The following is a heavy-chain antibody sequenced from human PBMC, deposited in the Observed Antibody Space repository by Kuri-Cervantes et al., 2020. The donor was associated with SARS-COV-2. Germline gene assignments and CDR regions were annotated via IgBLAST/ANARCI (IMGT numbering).Heavy chain of an antibody. CDR1: GYTFTSYG. V-gene: IGHV1-18*01. D-gene: IGHD1-26*01. CDR2: ISAYNGNT. Sequence: ASVKVSCKASGYTFTSYGISWARQAPGQGLEWMGWISAYNGNTNYAQKLQGRVTMTTDTSTSTAYMELRSLRSDDTAVYYCAREIQYSGSSLDFDYWGQGTLVTVSS. CDR3: AREIQYSGSSLDFDY. J-gene: IGHJ4*02.